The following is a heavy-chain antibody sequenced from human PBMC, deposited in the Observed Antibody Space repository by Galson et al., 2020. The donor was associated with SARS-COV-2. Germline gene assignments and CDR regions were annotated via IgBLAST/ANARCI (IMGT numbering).Heavy chain of an antibody. Sequence: GESLKLSCQGSGYSYTTYWITWVRQMPGEGLELMGRIDPSDSYTFYSPSFQGHVTVSSDKSISTAYLQWSSLRASDTAMYYCARLSFGQDSLDIWGQGTMVTVSS. V-gene: IGHV5-10-1*01. CDR1: GYSYTTYW. J-gene: IGHJ3*02. D-gene: IGHD3-3*01. CDR3: ARLSFGQDSLDI. CDR2: IDPSDSYT.